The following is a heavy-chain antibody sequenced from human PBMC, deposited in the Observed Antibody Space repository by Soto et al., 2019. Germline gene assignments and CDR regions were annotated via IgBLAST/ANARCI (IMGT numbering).Heavy chain of an antibody. CDR3: ARRYCLTNDCSPVVFYMDV. CDR1: GFTFNNYA. Sequence: GGSLRLSCAASGFTFNNYAMNWVRQAPGKGLEWVSGTSGSGDITSYSDSVKGRFAISRDNSKDTLYLHMNSLRAEDTAVYYCARRYCLTNDCSPVVFYMDVWGKGTTVTVSS. D-gene: IGHD2-15*01. V-gene: IGHV3-23*01. J-gene: IGHJ6*03. CDR2: TSGSGDIT.